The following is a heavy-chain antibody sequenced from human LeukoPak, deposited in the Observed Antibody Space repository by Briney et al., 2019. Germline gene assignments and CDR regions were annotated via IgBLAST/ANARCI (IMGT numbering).Heavy chain of an antibody. J-gene: IGHJ4*02. Sequence: GRSLRLSCAASGFTFSGYAMYWIRPAPGEGLEGVAAISSDGFSKYHADSVMGRFTISRDNSKNTVYLQMNSLRPKDTAVYYCVRPLTGYYSFDSWGQGTQVTVSS. CDR1: GFTFSGYA. CDR2: ISSDGFSK. V-gene: IGHV3-30*04. D-gene: IGHD3-9*01. CDR3: VRPLTGYYSFDS.